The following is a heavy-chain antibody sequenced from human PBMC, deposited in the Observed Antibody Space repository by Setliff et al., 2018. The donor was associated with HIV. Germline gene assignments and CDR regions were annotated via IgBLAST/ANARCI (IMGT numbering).Heavy chain of an antibody. V-gene: IGHV3-74*01. J-gene: IGHJ4*02. CDR2: INSDGSSSGTTI. CDR3: AKDGVTDGSGSYFDY. Sequence: GGSLRLSCVASGIMFSRDWMLWVRQAPGKGLVWVSRINSDGSSSGTTIYYADSVKGRFTISRDNAKNSLYLEMNSLRAEDTAIYYCAKDGVTDGSGSYFDYWGQGTLVTVSS. CDR1: GIMFSRDW. D-gene: IGHD3-10*01.